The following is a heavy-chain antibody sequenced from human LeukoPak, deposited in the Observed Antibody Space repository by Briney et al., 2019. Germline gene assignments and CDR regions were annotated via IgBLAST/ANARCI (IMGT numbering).Heavy chain of an antibody. Sequence: GASVTVSCTASGYTFTSYGISWVRQAPGQGLEWMGWISAYNGNTNYAQKLQGRGTITTDTSTSTAYMELRSLRSDDTAVYYCARDNYYDSSGYYLWGQGTLVTVSS. CDR3: ARDNYYDSSGYYL. D-gene: IGHD3-22*01. V-gene: IGHV1-18*01. J-gene: IGHJ4*02. CDR2: ISAYNGNT. CDR1: GYTFTSYG.